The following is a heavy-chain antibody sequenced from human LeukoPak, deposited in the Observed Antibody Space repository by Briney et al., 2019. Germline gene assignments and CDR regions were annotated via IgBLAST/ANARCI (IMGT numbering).Heavy chain of an antibody. Sequence: GGSVTLSCAASGFTFSSYWMNWVRQAPGKGLEWVANIKRDGNEKNYVDSVRGRFSISGDNAKNSLYLQMDSLRAEDTAVYYCAKEGAYPIITYDSWGQGALVTVSS. V-gene: IGHV3-7*01. D-gene: IGHD3-10*01. CDR1: GFTFSSYW. CDR3: AKEGAYPIITYDS. CDR2: IKRDGNEK. J-gene: IGHJ5*01.